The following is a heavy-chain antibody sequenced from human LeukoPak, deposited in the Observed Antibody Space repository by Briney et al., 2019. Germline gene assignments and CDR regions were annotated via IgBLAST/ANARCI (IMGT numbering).Heavy chain of an antibody. D-gene: IGHD3-10*01. J-gene: IGHJ4*02. Sequence: SETLSFTCTVSGGSISSGDYYWSWIRQPPGKGLEWIGYIYYSGSTYYNPSLKSRVTISVDTSKNQFSLKLSSVTAADTAVYYCARVVPMVRGVIGPIPFDYWGQGTLVTVSS. V-gene: IGHV4-30-4*01. CDR3: ARVVPMVRGVIGPIPFDY. CDR1: GGSISSGDYY. CDR2: IYYSGST.